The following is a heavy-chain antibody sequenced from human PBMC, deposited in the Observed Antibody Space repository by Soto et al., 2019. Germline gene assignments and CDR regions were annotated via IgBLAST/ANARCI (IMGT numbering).Heavy chain of an antibody. CDR2: IYSGGST. D-gene: IGHD6-13*01. J-gene: IGHJ6*02. CDR1: GFTVSTKY. Sequence: GGSLRLSCAASGFTVSTKYMSWVRQAPGKGLEWVSVIYSGGSTFYADSVRGRFTISRDNSKNTVNLQMNSLRAEDTAVYYCAKDSSFIAPYYYYGMDVWGQGTTVTVSS. CDR3: AKDSSFIAPYYYYGMDV. V-gene: IGHV3-66*01.